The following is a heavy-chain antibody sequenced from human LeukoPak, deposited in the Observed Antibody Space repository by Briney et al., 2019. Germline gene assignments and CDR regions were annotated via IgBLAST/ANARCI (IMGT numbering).Heavy chain of an antibody. CDR1: GYTFTCYY. CDR3: ARGTGCTGGSCSYYGMDV. D-gene: IGHD2-15*01. J-gene: IGHJ6*02. CDR2: INPSGGST. Sequence: GASVKVSCKASGYTFTCYYMHWVRQAPGQGLEWMGIINPSGGSTSYAQKFQGRVTMTRDTSASTAYMELSSLRSEDTAVYYCARGTGCTGGSCSYYGMDVWGQGTTVTVSS. V-gene: IGHV1-46*01.